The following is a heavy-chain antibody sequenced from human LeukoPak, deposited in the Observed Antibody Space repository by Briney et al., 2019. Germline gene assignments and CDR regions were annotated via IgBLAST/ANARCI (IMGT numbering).Heavy chain of an antibody. J-gene: IGHJ4*02. CDR1: GGSISSSSYY. Sequence: PSETLSLTCTVSGGSISSSSYYWGWIRQPPGKGLEWIGSIYYSGSTYYNPSLKSRVTISVDTSKNQFSLKLSSVTAADTAVYCCARVYTRFYFDYWGQGTLVTVSS. D-gene: IGHD1-14*01. CDR3: ARVYTRFYFDY. CDR2: IYYSGST. V-gene: IGHV4-39*07.